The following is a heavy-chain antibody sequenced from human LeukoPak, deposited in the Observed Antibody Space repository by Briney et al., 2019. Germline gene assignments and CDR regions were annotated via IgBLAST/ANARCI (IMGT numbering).Heavy chain of an antibody. J-gene: IGHJ4*02. D-gene: IGHD5-12*01. CDR1: GFTFSSYE. CDR3: AREGYSGYEIEFDY. V-gene: IGHV3-48*03. Sequence: GGSLRLSCAASGFTFSSYEMDWVRQAPGKGLEWVSYISSSGSTIYYADSVKGRFTISRDNAKNSLYLQMNSLRAEDTAVYYCAREGYSGYEIEFDYWGQGTLVTVSS. CDR2: ISSSGSTI.